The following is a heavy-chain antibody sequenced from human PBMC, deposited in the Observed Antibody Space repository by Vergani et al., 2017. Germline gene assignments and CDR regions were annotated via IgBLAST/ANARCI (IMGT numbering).Heavy chain of an antibody. CDR3: ARGDLYYDSSGYYSDY. D-gene: IGHD3-22*01. Sequence: EVQLVESGGGLVKPGGSLRLSCAASGFTFSSYSMNWVRQAPGKGLEWVSSISSSSSYIYYADSVKGRFTISRDNAKTSLYLQMNSLRAEDTAVYYCARGDLYYDSSGYYSDYWGQGTLVTVSS. V-gene: IGHV3-21*01. CDR1: GFTFSSYS. CDR2: ISSSSSYI. J-gene: IGHJ4*02.